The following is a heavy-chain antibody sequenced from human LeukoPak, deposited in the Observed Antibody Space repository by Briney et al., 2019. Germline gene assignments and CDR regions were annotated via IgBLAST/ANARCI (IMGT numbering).Heavy chain of an antibody. J-gene: IGHJ2*01. V-gene: IGHV4-59*01. CDR3: ARDSWTFGTSSIWYFDL. CDR2: IYYSGTT. CDR1: GGSINNYY. Sequence: PSETLSLTCTVSGGSINNYYWSWIRQPPGKGLEWIGFIYYSGTTSYNPSLKSRVTISVDTSKNQFSLKLASVTAADAAVYYCARDSWTFGTSSIWYFDLWGGGTPITVFS. D-gene: IGHD3-16*01.